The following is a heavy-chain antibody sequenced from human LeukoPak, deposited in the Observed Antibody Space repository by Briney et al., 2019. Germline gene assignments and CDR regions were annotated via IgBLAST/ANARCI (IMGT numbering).Heavy chain of an antibody. J-gene: IGHJ4*02. CDR2: IYHSGST. Sequence: PSETLSLTCTVSGYSISSGYYWGWIRQPPGKGLEWIGSIYHSGSTYYNPSLKSRVTISVDTSKNHFSLKLSSVTAADTAVYYCARRSGSYGDFDYWGQGTLVTVSS. V-gene: IGHV4-38-2*02. D-gene: IGHD1-26*01. CDR3: ARRSGSYGDFDY. CDR1: GYSISSGYY.